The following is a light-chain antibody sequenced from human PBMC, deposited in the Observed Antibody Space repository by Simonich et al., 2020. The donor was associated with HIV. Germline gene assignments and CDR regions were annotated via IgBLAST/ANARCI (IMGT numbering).Light chain of an antibody. J-gene: IGKJ2*01. CDR3: QQYYDTPYS. Sequence: IVMTQSPDSLALSLGERATINCKTSQSVLYSSKNKNYLAWYQHKPEQPPKFLIYGASTRESGVPDRFSGSGSGTEFTLTISSLQAEDVAVYYCQQYYDTPYSFGQGTKVEIK. CDR1: QSVLYSSKNKNY. CDR2: GAS. V-gene: IGKV4-1*01.